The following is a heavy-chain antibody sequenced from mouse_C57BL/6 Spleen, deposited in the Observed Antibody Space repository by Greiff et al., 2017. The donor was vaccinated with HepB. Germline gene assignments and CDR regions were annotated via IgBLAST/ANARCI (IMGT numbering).Heavy chain of an antibody. D-gene: IGHD1-1*01. CDR2: IHPNSGST. CDR1: GYTFTSYW. CDR3: ARSRGITTVVNYFDY. Sequence: QVQLQQPGAELVKPGASVKLSCKASGYTFTSYWMHWVKQRPGQGLEWIGMIHPNSGSTNYNEKFKSKATLTVDKSSSTAYMQLSSLTSEDSAVYYCARSRGITTVVNYFDYWGHSTTLTVSS. J-gene: IGHJ2*01. V-gene: IGHV1-64*01.